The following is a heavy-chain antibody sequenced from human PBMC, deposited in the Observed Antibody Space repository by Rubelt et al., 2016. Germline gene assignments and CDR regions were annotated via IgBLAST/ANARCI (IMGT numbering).Heavy chain of an antibody. CDR3: ARGPKDNIVLMVYAMQNKFDY. D-gene: IGHD2-8*01. Sequence: SSYAISWVRQAPGQGLEWMGGIIPIFGTANYAQKFQGRITITADESTSTAYMELSSLRSEDTAVYYCARGPKDNIVLMVYAMQNKFDYWGQGTLVTVSS. CDR1: SSYA. CDR2: IIPIFGTA. V-gene: IGHV1-69*01. J-gene: IGHJ4*02.